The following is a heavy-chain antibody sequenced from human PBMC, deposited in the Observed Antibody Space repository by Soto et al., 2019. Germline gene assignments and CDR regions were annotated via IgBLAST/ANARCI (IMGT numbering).Heavy chain of an antibody. CDR2: IYYSGSA. CDR3: ARFFGNAFDI. V-gene: IGHV4-39*01. CDR1: GGSIDTDSYN. Sequence: QLQLKESGPGLVKPSETLSLTCSVSGGSIDTDSYNWDWIRQPPGKGLEWIGTIYYSGSADYNPTLKSRVTISVDTSKNQFALKFTSVTAADTAVYFCARFFGNAFDIWGHGTLVSISP. J-gene: IGHJ3*02. D-gene: IGHD3-3*01.